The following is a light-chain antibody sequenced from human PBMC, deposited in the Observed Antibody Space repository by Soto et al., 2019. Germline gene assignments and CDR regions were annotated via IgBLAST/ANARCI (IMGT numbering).Light chain of an antibody. J-gene: IGLJ1*01. CDR3: SSYTSSGTYV. V-gene: IGLV2-14*01. CDR2: DVS. Sequence: LTQVASGSGAPGGSRRISNARYSTHVVGYNYVSWYQQHPGRAPKLMIYDVSNRPSGVSYRFSGSKSDNTASLTISGLQAEDEADYYCSSYTSSGTYVFGTGTKVTVL. CDR1: STHVVGYNY.